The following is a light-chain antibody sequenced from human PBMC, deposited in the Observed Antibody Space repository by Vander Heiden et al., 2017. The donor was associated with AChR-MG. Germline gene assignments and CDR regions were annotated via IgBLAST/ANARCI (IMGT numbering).Light chain of an antibody. V-gene: IGLV2-23*02. CDR2: EVK. J-gene: IGLJ3*02. CDR3: CSYVGSTSHWV. CDR1: GSDVGRYHL. Sequence: QSALTQPASVSGSPGQSITISCTGTGSDVGRYHLGSCYRQQPGRAPQLMIYEVKKRPSGIATRFSGSKSGNTASLTISGLQAEDEADYYCCSYVGSTSHWVFGGGTKLTVL.